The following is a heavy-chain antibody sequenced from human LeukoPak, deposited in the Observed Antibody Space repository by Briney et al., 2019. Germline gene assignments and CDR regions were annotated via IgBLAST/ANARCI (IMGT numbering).Heavy chain of an antibody. J-gene: IGHJ4*02. CDR2: ITASDDT. CDR1: GFNFQTYT. Sequence: GGSLRLSCAASGFNFQTYTLTWVRQAPGKRPEWLSAITASDDTYYADSVRGRFTISRDYSTNTLYLHMSGLRAEDTAVYYCARDRSTDAISEYWGQGTLVAVSP. CDR3: ARDRSTDAISEY. V-gene: IGHV3-23*01. D-gene: IGHD1-1*01.